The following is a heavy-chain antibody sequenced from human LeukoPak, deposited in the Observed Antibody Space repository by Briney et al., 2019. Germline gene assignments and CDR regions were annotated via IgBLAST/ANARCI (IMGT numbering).Heavy chain of an antibody. CDR3: ARGDYGDFRVFYTLFDY. Sequence: GESLKISCKGSGYTFTNYWIGWVRQMPGKGLEWMGIMYPGDSDTRYSPSFQGQVTISADKSISTAYLQWSSLRASDTAMYYCARGDYGDFRVFYTLFDYWGQGTLVTVSS. V-gene: IGHV5-51*01. D-gene: IGHD4-17*01. CDR1: GYTFTNYW. J-gene: IGHJ4*02. CDR2: MYPGDSDT.